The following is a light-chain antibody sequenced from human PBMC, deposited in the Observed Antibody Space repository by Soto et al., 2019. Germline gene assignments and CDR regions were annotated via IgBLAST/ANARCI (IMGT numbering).Light chain of an antibody. Sequence: IVLTQSPATLSVSPGERATLSCRASQSVSTNLAWYQQKPGQAPRLLIYGASTRATGIPARFSGSGSGTEFTLTISSLQSEDFAVYYCQQFHNWPPITFGQGTRPEIK. CDR1: QSVSTN. V-gene: IGKV3-15*01. CDR3: QQFHNWPPIT. J-gene: IGKJ5*01. CDR2: GAS.